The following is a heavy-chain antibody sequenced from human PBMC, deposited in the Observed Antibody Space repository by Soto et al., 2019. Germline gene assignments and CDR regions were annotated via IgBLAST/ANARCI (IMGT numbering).Heavy chain of an antibody. CDR2: IYYSGET. J-gene: IGHJ1*01. D-gene: IGHD3-16*02. CDR1: GVSISGTSYY. V-gene: IGHV4-39*01. Sequence: QLQLQESGPGLVKPSETLSLTCTVSGVSISGTSYYWGWIRQTPAKGLEWIGTIYYSGETFYNPSLKSRVTISIDTSKNHFSLNLTTVTVADTAIYYCARHGSFWGQGALVTVSS. CDR3: ARHGSF.